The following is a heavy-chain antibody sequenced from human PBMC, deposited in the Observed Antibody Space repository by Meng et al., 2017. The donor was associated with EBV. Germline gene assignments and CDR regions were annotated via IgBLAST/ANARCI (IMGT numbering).Heavy chain of an antibody. Sequence: QRHRCGAELLQPSETLPPSCAVYGGSFSGYYWSWIRQPPGKGLEWIGEINHSGSTNYNPSLKSRVTISVDTSKNQFSLKLSSVTAADTAVYYCARGRWLQPGSYFDYWGQGTLVTASS. V-gene: IGHV4-34*01. J-gene: IGHJ4*02. CDR1: GGSFSGYY. CDR2: INHSGST. CDR3: ARGRWLQPGSYFDY. D-gene: IGHD5-24*01.